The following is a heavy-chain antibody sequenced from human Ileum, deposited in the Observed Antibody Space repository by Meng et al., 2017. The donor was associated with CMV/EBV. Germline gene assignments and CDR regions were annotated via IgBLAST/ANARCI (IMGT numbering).Heavy chain of an antibody. CDR1: GDSIGTSGYY. V-gene: IGHV4-39*01. CDR2: VYFGAST. Sequence: LRLSCTVSGDSIGTSGYYWVWIRQPPGQGLEWIGSVYFGASTYYNPSLKSRTTISVDTAKNQFSLRLDSVAAADTAVYYCARHAYIGWSGPWFDPWGQGTLVTVSS. J-gene: IGHJ5*02. CDR3: ARHAYIGWSGPWFDP. D-gene: IGHD3-9*01.